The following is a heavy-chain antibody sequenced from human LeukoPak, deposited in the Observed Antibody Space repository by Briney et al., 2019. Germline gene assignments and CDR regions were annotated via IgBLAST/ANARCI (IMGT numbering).Heavy chain of an antibody. CDR3: ARERGASSWYDFDY. CDR1: GYTFTGYY. Sequence: ASVKVSCKASGYTFTGYYMHWVRQAPGQGLEWMGWINPNSGGTNYAQKFQGRVTMTRDTSISTAYMELSRLRSDDTAVYYCARERGASSWYDFDYWGQGTLVTVSS. CDR2: INPNSGGT. J-gene: IGHJ4*02. D-gene: IGHD6-13*01. V-gene: IGHV1-2*02.